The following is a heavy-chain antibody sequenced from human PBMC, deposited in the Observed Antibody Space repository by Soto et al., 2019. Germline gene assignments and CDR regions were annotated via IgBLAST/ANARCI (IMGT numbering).Heavy chain of an antibody. Sequence: QVQLVESGGGVVQPGRSLRLSCAASGFTFSSYAMHWVRQAPGKGLEWVAVISYDGSNKYYADSVKGRFTISRDNSKNTLYLQMNSLRSDDTAVYYCAREGQVGSTIFFQYWGQGTLVTVSS. CDR2: ISYDGSNK. CDR3: AREGQVGSTIFFQY. CDR1: GFTFSSYA. V-gene: IGHV3-30-3*01. J-gene: IGHJ1*01. D-gene: IGHD1-26*01.